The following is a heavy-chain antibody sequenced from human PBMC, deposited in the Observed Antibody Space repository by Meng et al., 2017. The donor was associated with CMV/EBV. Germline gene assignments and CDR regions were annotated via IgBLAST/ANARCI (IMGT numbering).Heavy chain of an antibody. V-gene: IGHV3-38-3*01. CDR2: ISGGST. J-gene: IGHJ2*01. CDR1: GFTVSSHE. Sequence: GESLKISCAASGFTVSSHEMSWVRQAPGKGLEWVSSISGGSTYYADSRKGRFTISRDNSKNTLHLQMNSLRAEDTAVYYCARDLCSSSWIQLCQGRYFDLWGRGTLVTVSS. D-gene: IGHD5-18*01. CDR3: ARDLCSSSWIQLCQGRYFDL.